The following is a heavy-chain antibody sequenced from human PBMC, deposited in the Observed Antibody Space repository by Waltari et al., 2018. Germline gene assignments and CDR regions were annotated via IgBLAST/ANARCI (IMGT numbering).Heavy chain of an antibody. Sequence: EVQLVESGGGVSRPGGSLRLSCAASGFNFDDDGMGWGRQAPGKGLEWVSSINWNGGSTCYADSVRGRFTISRDNAKNSLYLQMNSLRADDTALYYCAREKLMGEYIDYWGQGTLVTVSS. J-gene: IGHJ4*02. CDR1: GFNFDDDG. CDR3: AREKLMGEYIDY. V-gene: IGHV3-20*04. D-gene: IGHD2-15*01. CDR2: INWNGGST.